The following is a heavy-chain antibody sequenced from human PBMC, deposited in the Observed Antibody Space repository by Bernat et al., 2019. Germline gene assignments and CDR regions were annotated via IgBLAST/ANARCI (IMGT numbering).Heavy chain of an antibody. CDR3: AWMSIAARPGVSYYMDV. CDR1: GGSISSSSYY. D-gene: IGHD6-6*01. J-gene: IGHJ6*03. Sequence: QLQLQVSGPGLVKPSETLSLTCTVSGGSISSSSYYWGWIRQPPGKGLEWIGSIYYSGSTYYNPSLKSRVTISVDTSKNQFSLKLSSVTAADTAVYYCAWMSIAARPGVSYYMDVWGKGTTVTVSS. CDR2: IYYSGST. V-gene: IGHV4-39*01.